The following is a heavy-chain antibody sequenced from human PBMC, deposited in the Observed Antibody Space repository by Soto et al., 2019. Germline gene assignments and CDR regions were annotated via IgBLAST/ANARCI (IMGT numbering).Heavy chain of an antibody. J-gene: IGHJ4*02. D-gene: IGHD2-2*01. Sequence: GGSLRLSCAASGFTVSSNYMSWVRQAPGKGLEWVSVIYSGGSTYYADSVKGRFTISRDNSKNTLYLQMNSLRAEDTAVYYCATIVPAASYYFDYWGQGTLVTVSS. CDR1: GFTVSSNY. CDR2: IYSGGST. V-gene: IGHV3-53*01. CDR3: ATIVPAASYYFDY.